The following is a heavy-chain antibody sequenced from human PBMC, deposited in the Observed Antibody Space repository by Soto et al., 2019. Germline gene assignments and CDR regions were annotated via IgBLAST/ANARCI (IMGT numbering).Heavy chain of an antibody. V-gene: IGHV3-23*01. CDR1: GFTFSSYA. J-gene: IGHJ6*02. CDR3: ANPYCSSTSCYHYYYAMDV. Sequence: EVQLLESGGGLEQPGGSLRLSCAASGFTFSSYAMSWVRQAPGKGLEWVSAISGSGGSTVYADSVKGRFTISSDNSNNTLYLQMNSLRAEDTAVYYCANPYCSSTSCYHYYYAMDVWGQGTTVTVSS. CDR2: ISGSGGST. D-gene: IGHD2-2*01.